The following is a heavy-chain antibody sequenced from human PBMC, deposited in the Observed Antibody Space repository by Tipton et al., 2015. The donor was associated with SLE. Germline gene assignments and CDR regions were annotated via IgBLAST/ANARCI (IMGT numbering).Heavy chain of an antibody. CDR3: ARHERWPHFDY. J-gene: IGHJ4*02. D-gene: IGHD6-19*01. V-gene: IGHV4-39*07. Sequence: TLSLTCTVSGGSISSSSYYWDWIRQPPGKGLEWIGSMYYSGSTYYNPSLKSRVPISIDTSKNQFSLKLSSMTAADTAVYYCARHERWPHFDYWGQGTLVTVSS. CDR2: MYYSGST. CDR1: GGSISSSSYY.